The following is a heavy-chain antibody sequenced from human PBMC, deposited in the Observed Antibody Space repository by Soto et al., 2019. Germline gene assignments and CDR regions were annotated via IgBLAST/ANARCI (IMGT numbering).Heavy chain of an antibody. CDR1: GASISSSY. J-gene: IGHJ3*02. D-gene: IGHD3-22*01. CDR3: ARGYYDSSGQSNTFDT. V-gene: IGHV4-59*01. CDR2: VYYTGST. Sequence: ASETLSLTCTVSGASISSSYWSWIRQSPGNGLEWIGYVYYTGSTNYNPSLKSRVTISVDTSKNQFSLKLNSVTAADTAVYYCARGYYDSSGQSNTFDTWGQGTMVTVSS.